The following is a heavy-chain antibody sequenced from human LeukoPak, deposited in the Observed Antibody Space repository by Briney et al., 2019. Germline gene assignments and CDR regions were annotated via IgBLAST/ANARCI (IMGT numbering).Heavy chain of an antibody. J-gene: IGHJ5*02. CDR2: INHSGST. CDR1: SASISSYY. CDR3: ARRITMVRGVKRSWFDP. D-gene: IGHD3-10*01. Sequence: SETLSLTCTFSSASISSYYWSWIRQPPGKGLEWIGEINHSGSTNYNPSLKSRVTISVDTSKNQFSLKLSSVTAADTAVYYCARRITMVRGVKRSWFDPWGQGTLATISS. V-gene: IGHV4-34*01.